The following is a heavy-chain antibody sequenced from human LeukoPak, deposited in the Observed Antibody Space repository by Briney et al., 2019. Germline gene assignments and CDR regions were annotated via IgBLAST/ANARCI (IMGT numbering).Heavy chain of an antibody. CDR1: GGTFSSYA. CDR3: ARGTTVWPHDY. CDR2: IIPIFGTA. V-gene: IGHV1-69*13. Sequence: ASVKVSCKASGGTFSSYAISWVRQAPGQGLEWMGGIIPIFGTANYAQKFQGRVTITADESTSTAYMELSRLRSDDTAVYYCARGTTVWPHDYWGQGTLVTVSS. D-gene: IGHD4-17*01. J-gene: IGHJ4*02.